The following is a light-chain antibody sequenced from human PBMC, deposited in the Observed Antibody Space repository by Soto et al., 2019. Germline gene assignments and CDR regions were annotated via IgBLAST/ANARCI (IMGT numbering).Light chain of an antibody. Sequence: QSALTQPPSASGTPGQRVTISCSGSSSNFGSNYVYWYQQLPGTAPKLLIYRNNQRPSGVPDRFSGSKSGTSASLAISGLRSEDEADYYCAAWDDSLSVPYVFGTGTKVTVL. CDR3: AAWDDSLSVPYV. CDR2: RNN. V-gene: IGLV1-47*01. J-gene: IGLJ1*01. CDR1: SSNFGSNY.